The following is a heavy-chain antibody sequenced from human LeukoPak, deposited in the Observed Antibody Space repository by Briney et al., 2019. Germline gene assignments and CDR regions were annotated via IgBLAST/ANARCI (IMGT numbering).Heavy chain of an antibody. CDR3: AREVGSGSYLAHVFDI. D-gene: IGHD1-26*01. CDR1: GFTVSTNY. J-gene: IGHJ3*02. Sequence: HPGGSLRLSCAASGFTVSTNYMSWVRQAPGKGLEWVSLTYPGSSTYYADSVKGRFTISRDNSKNTLHLHMSSLRAEDTAVYYCAREVGSGSYLAHVFDIWGQGTMVTVSS. V-gene: IGHV3-53*01. CDR2: TYPGSST.